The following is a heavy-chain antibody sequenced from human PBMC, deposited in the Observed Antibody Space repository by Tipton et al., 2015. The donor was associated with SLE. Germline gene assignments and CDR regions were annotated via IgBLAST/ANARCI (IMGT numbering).Heavy chain of an antibody. Sequence: TLSLTCAVYGGSFSGYYWSWIRQPPGKGLEWIGEINHSGSTNYNPSLKSRVTISVDTSKNQFSLKLSSVTAADTAVYYCASSLSFDYWGQGTLVTVSS. CDR1: GGSFSGYY. J-gene: IGHJ4*02. CDR3: ASSLSFDY. V-gene: IGHV4-34*01. CDR2: INHSGST.